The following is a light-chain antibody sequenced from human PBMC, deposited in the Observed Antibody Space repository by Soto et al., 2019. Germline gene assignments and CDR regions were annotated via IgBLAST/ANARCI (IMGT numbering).Light chain of an antibody. Sequence: DIVMTQSPDTLSVSPGERATLSCRGSQNIKSNLAWYQQKPGQAPRLLIFGPSSRATGIPARFSGSGSGTEFTLTISSVQSEDFAVYYCQQYNSWPLTFGGGTKVEIK. CDR1: QNIKSN. V-gene: IGKV3-15*01. CDR2: GPS. J-gene: IGKJ4*01. CDR3: QQYNSWPLT.